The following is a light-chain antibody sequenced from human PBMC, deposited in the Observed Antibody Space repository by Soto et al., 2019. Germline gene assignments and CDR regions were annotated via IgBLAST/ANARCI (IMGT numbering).Light chain of an antibody. V-gene: IGKV3-15*01. J-gene: IGKJ4*01. CDR2: SAS. CDR3: LQRSNWPLT. Sequence: EIVMTQSPVTLSVSPGERATLSCTASQSVNNNVAWYQQKPGHTPRLLIYSASIGATGTPARFSGSGSGSDFTLTISSLQSEDFAVYYCLQRSNWPLTFGGGTKVDIK. CDR1: QSVNNN.